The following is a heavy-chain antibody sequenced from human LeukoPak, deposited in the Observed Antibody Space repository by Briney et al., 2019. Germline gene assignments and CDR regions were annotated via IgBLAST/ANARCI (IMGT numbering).Heavy chain of an antibody. D-gene: IGHD1-26*01. V-gene: IGHV4-34*01. CDR1: GGSFSGHY. Sequence: PSETLSLTCAVYGGSFSGHYWTWIRQPPGKGLEWIGEINHSGSTNYNPSLKSRVTISVDTSKNQFSLKLSSVTAADTAVYYCARSRVVGYSGSYWSWFDPWGQGTLVTVSS. CDR3: ARSRVVGYSGSYWSWFDP. CDR2: INHSGST. J-gene: IGHJ5*02.